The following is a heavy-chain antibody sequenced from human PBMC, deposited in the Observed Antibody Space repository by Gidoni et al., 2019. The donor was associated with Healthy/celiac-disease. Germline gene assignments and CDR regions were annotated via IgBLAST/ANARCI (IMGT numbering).Heavy chain of an antibody. CDR2: IRSKANSYAT. D-gene: IGHD2-15*01. J-gene: IGHJ4*02. V-gene: IGHV3-73*01. Sequence: KGLEGVCRIRSKANSYATAYAASVKGRFTISRDDSKNTAYLQMNSLKTEDTAVYYCHGYCSGGSCYSFDYWGQGTLVTVSS. CDR3: HGYCSGGSCYSFDY.